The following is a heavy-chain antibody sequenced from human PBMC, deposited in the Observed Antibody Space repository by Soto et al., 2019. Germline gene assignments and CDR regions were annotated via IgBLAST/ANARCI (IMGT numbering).Heavy chain of an antibody. CDR1: GGTFSSYA. V-gene: IGHV1-69*13. D-gene: IGHD5-12*01. CDR2: IIPIFGTA. J-gene: IGHJ4*02. CDR3: ARPVEMATISRSYLFY. Sequence: SVKVSCKASGGTFSSYAINWVRQAPGQGLEWMGGIIPIFGTANYAQKFQGRVTITADESTSTAYMELSSLRSEDTAVYYCARPVEMATISRSYLFYWGQGTLVTV.